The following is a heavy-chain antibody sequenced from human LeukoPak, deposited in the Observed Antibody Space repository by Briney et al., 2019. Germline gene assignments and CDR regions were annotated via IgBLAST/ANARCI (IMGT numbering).Heavy chain of an antibody. CDR1: GGSISSSSYY. J-gene: IGHJ6*02. V-gene: IGHV4-39*01. Sequence: SETLSLTCTVSGGSISSSSYYWGWISQPPGKGLEWIGSIYYSGSTYYNPSLKSRVTISVDTSKNQFSLKLSSVTAADTAVYYCARRGPRPDAYYYYYGMDVWGQGTTVTVSS. CDR2: IYYSGST. CDR3: ARRGPRPDAYYYYYGMDV. D-gene: IGHD6-6*01.